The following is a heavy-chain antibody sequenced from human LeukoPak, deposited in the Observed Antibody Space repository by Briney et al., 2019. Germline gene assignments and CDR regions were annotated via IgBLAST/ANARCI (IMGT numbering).Heavy chain of an antibody. CDR2: ISGNCAST. V-gene: IGHV3-23*01. Sequence: GGSLRLSCAASGFTFSSYAMSWVRQAPGKGLEWVSGISGNCASTYYADSVKGRFTISRDNSKNTLYLQVNSLRAEDTAVYFCANRVASGSTGGYFEHWGQGTLVTVSS. CDR3: ANRVASGSTGGYFEH. J-gene: IGHJ1*01. D-gene: IGHD3-10*01. CDR1: GFTFSSYA.